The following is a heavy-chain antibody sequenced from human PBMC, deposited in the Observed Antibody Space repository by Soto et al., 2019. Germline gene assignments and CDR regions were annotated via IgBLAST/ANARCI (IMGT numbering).Heavy chain of an antibody. CDR2: ISNDERKR. CDR1: GFTMSTYT. CDR3: VGAARLEFDD. J-gene: IGHJ4*02. D-gene: IGHD6-6*01. Sequence: QVQLGESGGGVVQPGRSLRLSCAASGFTMSTYTMYWVRQAPGKGLEWVAVISNDERKRYYADSVKGRFTISRDTSKSALYLQMNSLRVEDTAVYYCVGAARLEFDDWGQGTPVTVSS. V-gene: IGHV3-30*04.